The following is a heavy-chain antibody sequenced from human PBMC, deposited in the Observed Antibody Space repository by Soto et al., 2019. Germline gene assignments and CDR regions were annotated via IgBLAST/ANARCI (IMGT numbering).Heavy chain of an antibody. Sequence: ASVKVSCKASGYTVTSYGTSWVRQAPGQGLEWMGWISAYNGNTNYAQKLQGRVTMTTDTSTSTAYMELRSLRSDDTAVYYCARDAGGMNWFDPWGKGTPVTVSS. J-gene: IGHJ5*02. CDR3: ARDAGGMNWFDP. CDR1: GYTVTSYG. CDR2: ISAYNGNT. V-gene: IGHV1-18*04.